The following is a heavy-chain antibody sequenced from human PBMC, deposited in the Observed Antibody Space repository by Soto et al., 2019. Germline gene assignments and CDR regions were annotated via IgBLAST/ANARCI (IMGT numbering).Heavy chain of an antibody. V-gene: IGHV3-23*01. CDR2: LSGLAGNT. D-gene: IGHD3-10*01. Sequence: EVQLLESGGGSVQPGGSLRLSFAASGFTFSNYAMTWVRRAPGKGLGWVSTLSGLAGNTYYAASVKGRFTISRDTSKNTLYLQMNSLRAEDTAVYYCAKNSYFGSGSYVFYFDYWGQGTLVTVSS. CDR1: GFTFSNYA. CDR3: AKNSYFGSGSYVFYFDY. J-gene: IGHJ4*02.